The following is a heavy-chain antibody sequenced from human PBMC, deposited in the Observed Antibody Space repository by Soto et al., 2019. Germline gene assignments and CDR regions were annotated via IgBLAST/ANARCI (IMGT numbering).Heavy chain of an antibody. J-gene: IGHJ1*01. V-gene: IGHV3-23*01. CDR1: GFTFSSYA. Sequence: GGSLRLSCAASGFTFSSYAMNWVRQAPGKGLEWVSVISGSGVSTYYADSVKGRFTISRDNSKNTLYLQMNSLRAEDTAVYYCAKDYGDYDGYFQHWGQGTLVTVSS. D-gene: IGHD4-17*01. CDR2: ISGSGVST. CDR3: AKDYGDYDGYFQH.